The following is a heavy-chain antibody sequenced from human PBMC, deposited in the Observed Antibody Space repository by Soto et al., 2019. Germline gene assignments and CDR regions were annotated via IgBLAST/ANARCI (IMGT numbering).Heavy chain of an antibody. Sequence: QVQLVESGGGLVKPGGSLRLSCAASGFTFSDYYITWIRQAPGKGLEWVSYISSSSSYTNYADSVKGRFTSSRGNAKNSLYLQMKSLRAEDTAVYYCARGPGLFNCGGDCRTLDYWGQGTLVTVSS. CDR1: GFTFSDYY. CDR3: ARGPGLFNCGGDCRTLDY. D-gene: IGHD2-21*02. V-gene: IGHV3-11*06. J-gene: IGHJ4*02. CDR2: ISSSSSYT.